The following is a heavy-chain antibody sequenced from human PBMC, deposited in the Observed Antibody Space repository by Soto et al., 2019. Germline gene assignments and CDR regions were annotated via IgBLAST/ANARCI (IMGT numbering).Heavy chain of an antibody. CDR3: AREKGYISGPKNFDY. CDR1: GASIRSGDYF. CDR2: IYDSGSS. D-gene: IGHD5-12*01. Sequence: KTSETLSLTCTVSGASIRSGDYFWSWIRQSPGKGPEWIGYIYDSGSSYYNPSLKSRVTMSVDTSKNQFSLKLRSVTAADTAVYYCAREKGYISGPKNFDYWGQGTLVTVSS. V-gene: IGHV4-30-4*01. J-gene: IGHJ4*02.